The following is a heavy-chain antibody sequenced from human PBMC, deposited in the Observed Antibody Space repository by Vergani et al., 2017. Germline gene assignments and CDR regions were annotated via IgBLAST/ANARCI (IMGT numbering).Heavy chain of an antibody. V-gene: IGHV2-70*15. CDR1: GFSLSTSGMC. CDR3: ARPTGENSGGWYYFDY. CDR2: IDWDDDK. Sequence: QVTLRESGPALVKPTQTLTLTCTFSGFSLSTSGMCVSWIRQPPGKALEWLARIDWDDDKYYSTSLQTRLTISKDTSKNQVVLTMTNMDPVDTATYYCARPTGENSGGWYYFDYWGQGTLVTVSS. D-gene: IGHD6-19*01. J-gene: IGHJ4*02.